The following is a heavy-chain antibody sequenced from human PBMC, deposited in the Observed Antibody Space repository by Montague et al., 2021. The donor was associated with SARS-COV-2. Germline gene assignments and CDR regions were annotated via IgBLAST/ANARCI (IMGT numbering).Heavy chain of an antibody. CDR2: ISYDGSIQ. D-gene: IGHD3-10*01. CDR1: GFTFNNFG. V-gene: IGHV3-30*18. Sequence: SLRLSCEASGFTFNNFGMHWVRQAPGQGLEWVAVISYDGSIQYYADSVKCRFTISRDWSKSTLFLQMSSLRPEDTAVYYCAKDATIFWFERGRGTFDYWGRGTLVAVSS. J-gene: IGHJ4*02. CDR3: AKDATIFWFERGRGTFDY.